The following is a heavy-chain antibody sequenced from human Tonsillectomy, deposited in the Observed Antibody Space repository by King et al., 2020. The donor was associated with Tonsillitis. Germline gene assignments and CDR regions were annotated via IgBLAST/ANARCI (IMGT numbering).Heavy chain of an antibody. Sequence: QLVESGPEVKKPGTSVKVSCQASGFTFTSSAMQWVRQARGQRLEWIGWIVVGTGNTNYAQNFQERVTITRDMSTSTAYMELISLRSDDTAVYYCAAAFYGGNSNRRLQFVDYWGQGTLVTVSS. V-gene: IGHV1-58*02. CDR1: GFTFTSSA. D-gene: IGHD4-23*01. CDR2: IVVGTGNT. CDR3: AAAFYGGNSNRRLQFVDY. J-gene: IGHJ4*02.